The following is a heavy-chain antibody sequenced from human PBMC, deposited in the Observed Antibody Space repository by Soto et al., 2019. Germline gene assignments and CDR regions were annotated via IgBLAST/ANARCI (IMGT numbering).Heavy chain of an antibody. CDR3: ARSSETGRGMDV. J-gene: IGHJ6*02. CDR1: GGSFSGYY. Sequence: SETLSLTCAVYGGSFSGYYWSWIRQPPGKGLEWIGEINHSGSTNYNPSLKSRVTISVDTSKNQFSLKLSSVTAADTAVYYCARSSETGRGMDVWGQGTTVTVSS. CDR2: INHSGST. V-gene: IGHV4-34*01.